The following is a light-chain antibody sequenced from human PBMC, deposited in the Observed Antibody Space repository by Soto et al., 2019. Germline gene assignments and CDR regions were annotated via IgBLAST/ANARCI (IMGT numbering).Light chain of an antibody. V-gene: IGLV4-69*01. Sequence: QSVLTQSPSASASLGASVKLTCTLSSGHSNYAIAWHQQQSEKGPRYLMKLNSDGSHSKGDGIPDRFSGSSSGAERYLTIPGLQSEDGADYYCQTWGSGIVVFGGGTKLTVL. CDR1: SGHSNYA. CDR3: QTWGSGIVV. CDR2: LNSDGSH. J-gene: IGLJ2*01.